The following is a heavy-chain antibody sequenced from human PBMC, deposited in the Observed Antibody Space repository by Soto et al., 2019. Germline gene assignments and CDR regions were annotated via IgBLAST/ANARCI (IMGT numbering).Heavy chain of an antibody. D-gene: IGHD2-2*02. CDR2: IDYSGST. J-gene: IGHJ6*02. CDR3: ARLSGCSSTSCYTHMDV. Sequence: LSLTCTVSGGSISTYYWSWIRQPPGKGLEGIGYIDYSGSTSYNPSLKRRVTISVDTSKNQFSLKLRSVTDADTAMYYCARLSGCSSTSCYTHMDVWGQGTTVTVSS. V-gene: IGHV4-59*01. CDR1: GGSISTYY.